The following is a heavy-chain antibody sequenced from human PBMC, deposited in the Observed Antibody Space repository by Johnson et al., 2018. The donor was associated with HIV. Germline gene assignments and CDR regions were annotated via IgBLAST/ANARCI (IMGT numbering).Heavy chain of an antibody. CDR2: TQYDGSNK. CDR3: ARPERVDSIVVVTAGAFDI. D-gene: IGHD2-2*01. J-gene: IGHJ3*02. Sequence: MHWVRQAPGKGLEWVAFTQYDGSNKYYADSVKGRFTISRDNSKNTMYLQMNSLRAEDTAVYYCARPERVDSIVVVTAGAFDIWCQGPMVTVSS. V-gene: IGHV3-30*02.